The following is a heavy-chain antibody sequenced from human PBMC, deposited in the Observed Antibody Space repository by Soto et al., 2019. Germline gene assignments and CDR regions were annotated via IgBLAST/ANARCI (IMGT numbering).Heavy chain of an antibody. CDR2: ITGSGGGT. Sequence: PGGSLRLSCVPSGFTFSSYAMTWVRQAPGKGLEWGSSITGSGGGTYHAASVTGRFTISRDNAKNTLYPQMNRLKAEDSAIYYCAKSSGWYVNNWLDPWGQGTLVTVSS. CDR3: AKSSGWYVNNWLDP. V-gene: IGHV3-23*01. J-gene: IGHJ5*02. CDR1: GFTFSSYA. D-gene: IGHD6-19*01.